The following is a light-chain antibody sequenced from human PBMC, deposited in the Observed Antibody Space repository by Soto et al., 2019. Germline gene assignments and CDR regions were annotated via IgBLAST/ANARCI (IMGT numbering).Light chain of an antibody. CDR3: QQYDSYWT. V-gene: IGKV1-5*01. CDR2: DAS. CDR1: QSISSW. J-gene: IGKJ1*01. Sequence: DIQMTQSPSTLSASVGDRVTITCRASQSISSWLAWYQQKPGKAPKVLISDASSLESGVPSRFSGSGSGTEFTLTISSLPPDDFATYYCQQYDSYWTFGQGTKVEIK.